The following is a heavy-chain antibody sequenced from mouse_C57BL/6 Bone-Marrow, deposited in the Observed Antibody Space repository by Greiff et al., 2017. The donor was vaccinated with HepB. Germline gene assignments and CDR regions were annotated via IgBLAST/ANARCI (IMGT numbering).Heavy chain of an antibody. CDR3: ARRIITTVVATSSDFDY. D-gene: IGHD1-1*01. J-gene: IGHJ2*01. CDR2: IHPNSGST. V-gene: IGHV1-64*01. Sequence: QVQLQQPGAELVKPGASVKLSCKASGYTFTSYWMHWVKQRPGQGLEWIGMIHPNSGSTNYNEKFKSKATLTVDKSSSTAYMQLSSLTSEDSAVYYCARRIITTVVATSSDFDYWGQGTTLTVSS. CDR1: GYTFTSYW.